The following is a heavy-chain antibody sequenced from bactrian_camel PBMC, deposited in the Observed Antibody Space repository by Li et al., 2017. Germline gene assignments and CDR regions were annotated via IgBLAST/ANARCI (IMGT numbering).Heavy chain of an antibody. J-gene: IGHJ4*01. CDR2: ITSTGTI. V-gene: IGHV3S10*01. CDR1: GITFSRHG. Sequence: SGGGLVQPGESLRLSCVASGITFSRHGMSWVRQAAGQELEWIAGITSTGTIYYGPAMKGRATISRDNAKNTLYLQMDSLQTEDTAVYYCAKGMAGTFREKGQGTQVTVS. D-gene: IGHD6*01.